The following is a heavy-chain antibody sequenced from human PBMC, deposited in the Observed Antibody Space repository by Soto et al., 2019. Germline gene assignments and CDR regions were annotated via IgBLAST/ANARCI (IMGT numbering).Heavy chain of an antibody. CDR1: GFAFSSYA. D-gene: IGHD2-15*01. Sequence: QVQLVESGGGVVQPGRSLRLSCAASGFAFSSYAIHWVRQAPGKGLEWVAVISYDGSNQYYADSVRGRFIISRDNSRRALALQLNSLRLEDTAMYYCARLGYCSGGGCSDFWGQGTLVTVSS. V-gene: IGHV3-30*03. CDR3: ARLGYCSGGGCSDF. J-gene: IGHJ4*02. CDR2: ISYDGSNQ.